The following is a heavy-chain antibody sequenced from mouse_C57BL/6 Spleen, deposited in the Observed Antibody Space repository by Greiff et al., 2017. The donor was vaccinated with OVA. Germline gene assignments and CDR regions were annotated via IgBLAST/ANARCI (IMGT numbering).Heavy chain of an antibody. Sequence: QVQLQQSGPELVKPGASVKISCKASGYAFSSSWMNWVKQRPGKGLEWIGRIYPGDGDTNYNGKFKGKATLTADKSYSTPYLQLSSLTSEDSAVYFCARGDCYSNYDWFAYWGQGTLVTVSA. J-gene: IGHJ3*01. V-gene: IGHV1-82*01. CDR2: IYPGDGDT. D-gene: IGHD2-5*01. CDR3: ARGDCYSNYDWFAY. CDR1: GYAFSSSW.